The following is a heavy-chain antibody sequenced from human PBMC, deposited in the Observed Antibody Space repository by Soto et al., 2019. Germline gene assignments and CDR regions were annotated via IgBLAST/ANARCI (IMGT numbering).Heavy chain of an antibody. J-gene: IGHJ6*02. CDR3: ARGLVGNSFAMDV. CDR1: VFSLSTYS. V-gene: IGHV3-48*01. CDR2: ISSSSSTI. D-gene: IGHD2-8*02. Sequence: EVQLVESGGGSVQPGASLRLSCTASVFSLSTYSMNWVRQAPGKGLEWVSFISSSSSTIHYADSVKGRFTISRDNAKNSLYLQMSSLGVEDTAVYFCARGLVGNSFAMDVWGQGTTVTVSS.